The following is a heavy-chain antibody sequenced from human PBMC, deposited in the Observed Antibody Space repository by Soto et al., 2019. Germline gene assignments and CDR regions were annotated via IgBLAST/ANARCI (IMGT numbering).Heavy chain of an antibody. Sequence: PSETLSLTCAVSGGFTSTNNWWSWVRQPPGKGLEWIGDAYHSGSTEYNPSLKSRVSISVDKSKNHFSLKLTSVTAADTAVYYCAARHFWSGPWTHTRLDYWGQGTLVTVSS. CDR3: AARHFWSGPWTHTRLDY. CDR2: AYHSGST. J-gene: IGHJ4*02. CDR1: GGFTSTNNW. D-gene: IGHD3-3*02. V-gene: IGHV4-4*02.